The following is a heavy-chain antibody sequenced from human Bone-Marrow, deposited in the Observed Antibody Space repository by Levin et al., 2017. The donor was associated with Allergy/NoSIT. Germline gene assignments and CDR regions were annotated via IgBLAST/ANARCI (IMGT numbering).Heavy chain of an antibody. CDR2: INPSGGGT. Sequence: GESLKISCKASGYTFISYYMHWVRQAPGQGLEWMGIINPSGGGTTSPQKFQGRVTMTRDTSTSTVYMELSSLTSEDTAVYYCARDPHKYNSGGYYPHYYYGMDVWGQGTTVTVSS. CDR1: GYTFISYY. CDR3: ARDPHKYNSGGYYPHYYYGMDV. D-gene: IGHD3-22*01. J-gene: IGHJ6*02. V-gene: IGHV1-46*01.